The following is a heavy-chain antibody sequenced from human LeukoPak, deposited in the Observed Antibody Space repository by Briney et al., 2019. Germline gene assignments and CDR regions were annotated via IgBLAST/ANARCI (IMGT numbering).Heavy chain of an antibody. D-gene: IGHD2/OR15-2a*01. CDR1: GGPITLDNYY. CDR3: ARHPLTLTYCNTTYCRNWFDP. CDR2: INYRGST. V-gene: IGHV4-39*01. J-gene: IGHJ5*02. Sequence: PSETLSLTCTVSGGPITLDNYYWRSNRQPPGNVLEWIASINYRGSTNSKTSLKSRATISVDTSTIQFSLRLRSVTAADTAAYYCARHPLTLTYCNTTYCRNWFDPWGQGTLVTVSS.